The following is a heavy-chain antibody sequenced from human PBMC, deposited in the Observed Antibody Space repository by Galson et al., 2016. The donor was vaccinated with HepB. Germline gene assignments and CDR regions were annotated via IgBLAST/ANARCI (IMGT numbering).Heavy chain of an antibody. Sequence: SLRLSCAASGFSVSTNYMSWVRQAPGKGLEWVSYISSGGSSIYYADSVKGRFTISRDNAKTSLYLQMHSLRGEDTAVYLCAKDSRRWKHFDSLGQGTLVTVSS. J-gene: IGHJ4*02. CDR1: GFSVSTNY. CDR3: AKDSRRWKHFDS. V-gene: IGHV3-11*01. D-gene: IGHD4-23*01. CDR2: ISSGGSSI.